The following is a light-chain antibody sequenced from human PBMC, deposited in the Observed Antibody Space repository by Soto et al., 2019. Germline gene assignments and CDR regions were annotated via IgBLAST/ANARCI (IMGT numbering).Light chain of an antibody. CDR1: SSDVGGYKY. CDR2: EVT. J-gene: IGLJ2*01. Sequence: QSALTQPPSASGSPGQSVTISCTGTSSDVGGYKYVSWYQHHPGKAPKVVIYEVTQPPSGVPDRFSGSQSGNAASLTVSGLQAEDEADYYCSSYGGTNNVVFGGGTKLTVL. V-gene: IGLV2-8*01. CDR3: SSYGGTNNVV.